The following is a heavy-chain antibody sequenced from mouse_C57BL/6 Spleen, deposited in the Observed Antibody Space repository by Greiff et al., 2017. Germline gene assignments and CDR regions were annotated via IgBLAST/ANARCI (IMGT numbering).Heavy chain of an antibody. CDR1: GYTFTSYW. Sequence: QVQLQQPGAELVMPGASVKLSCKASGYTFTSYWMHWVKQRPGQGLEWIGEIDPSDSYTNYNQKFKGKSTLTVDKSSSTAYMQLSSLTSEDSAVYYCARGARDFDVWGTGTTVTVAS. CDR2: IDPSDSYT. J-gene: IGHJ1*03. CDR3: ARGARDFDV. V-gene: IGHV1-69*01.